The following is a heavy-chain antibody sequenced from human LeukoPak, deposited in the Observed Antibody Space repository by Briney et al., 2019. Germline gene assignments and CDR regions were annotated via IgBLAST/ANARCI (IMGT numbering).Heavy chain of an antibody. Sequence: SETLSLTCTVSGGSISSYYWSWIRQPPGKGLEWIGYIYYSGSTNYNPSLKSRVTISVDTSKNRFSLKLSSVTAADTAVYYCARDKLGATYFDYWGQGILVTVSS. D-gene: IGHD1-26*01. CDR3: ARDKLGATYFDY. CDR1: GGSISSYY. CDR2: IYYSGST. J-gene: IGHJ4*02. V-gene: IGHV4-59*01.